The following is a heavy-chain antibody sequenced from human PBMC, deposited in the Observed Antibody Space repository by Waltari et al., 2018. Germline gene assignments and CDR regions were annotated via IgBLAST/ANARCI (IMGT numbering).Heavy chain of an antibody. Sequence: QLQLQESGPGLVKPSETLSLTCTVSGGSIRRSSYYWGWIRQPPGKGLEWIGSIYYSGSTYYNPSLKSRVTISVDTSKNQFSLKLSSVTAADTVVYYCASGSAFDIWGQGTMVTISS. CDR1: GGSIRRSSYY. V-gene: IGHV4-39*01. J-gene: IGHJ3*02. CDR2: IYYSGST. CDR3: ASGSAFDI.